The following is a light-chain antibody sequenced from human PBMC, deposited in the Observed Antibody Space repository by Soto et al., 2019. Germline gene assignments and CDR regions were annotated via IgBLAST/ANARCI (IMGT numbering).Light chain of an antibody. CDR3: QNRNNWPPDAT. V-gene: IGKV3-11*01. Sequence: EIVLTQSPATLSLSPGDRVTLSCRASQGVGSYLAWYQQKPGQPHRLLIYGASNRATGIPARFSGSGSGTDFTLTISSLEPEDFAVYFCQNRNNWPPDATFGQGTRLEIK. CDR1: QGVGSY. CDR2: GAS. J-gene: IGKJ2*01.